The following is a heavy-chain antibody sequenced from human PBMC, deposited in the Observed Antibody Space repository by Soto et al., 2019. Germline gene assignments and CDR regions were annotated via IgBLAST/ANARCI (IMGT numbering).Heavy chain of an antibody. Sequence: SQTLSLTCAISGDSVSSNSAAWNWIRQSPSRGLEWLGRTYYRSKWYNDYAVSVKSRLTINPDTSKNQFSLQLNSVPPEDTAVYYCARGSRRAVAGYYYYYGMDVWGQGTTVTVSS. CDR2: TYYRSKWYN. J-gene: IGHJ6*02. V-gene: IGHV6-1*01. CDR3: ARGSRRAVAGYYYYYGMDV. CDR1: GDSVSSNSAA. D-gene: IGHD6-19*01.